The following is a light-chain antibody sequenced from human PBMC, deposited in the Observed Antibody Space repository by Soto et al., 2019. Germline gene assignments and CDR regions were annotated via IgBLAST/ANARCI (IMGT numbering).Light chain of an antibody. Sequence: EIVMTQSPATLSVSPGDRATLSCRASQSVDNDLAWYQQKPGQPPRLLIYDASPRATGIPARFSGSQSGTEFTITISSLLSEDFAVYFCQQYNNWPLTFGGGTKVETK. CDR1: QSVDND. V-gene: IGKV3D-15*01. CDR2: DAS. J-gene: IGKJ4*01. CDR3: QQYNNWPLT.